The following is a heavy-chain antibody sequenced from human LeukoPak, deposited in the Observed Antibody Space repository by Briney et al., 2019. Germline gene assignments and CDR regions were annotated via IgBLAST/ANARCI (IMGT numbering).Heavy chain of an antibody. D-gene: IGHD4-17*01. CDR2: IFSSGTT. CDR3: ARGRAVTTGDDY. CDR1: GGSITNHY. J-gene: IGHJ4*02. Sequence: SETLSLTCTVSGGSITNHYWSWIRQPAGKGLEWIGRIFSSGTTIYHPSLKSRVTMSVDTSKNHFSLKLTSVTAADTAVYYCARGRAVTTGDDYWGQGTLVTVSS. V-gene: IGHV4-4*07.